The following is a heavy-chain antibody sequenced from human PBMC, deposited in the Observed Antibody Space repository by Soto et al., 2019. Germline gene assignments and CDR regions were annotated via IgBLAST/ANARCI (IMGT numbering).Heavy chain of an antibody. CDR3: EKDGSIAAPGNPSDY. J-gene: IGHJ4*02. D-gene: IGHD6-13*01. Sequence: GGSLRLSCAASGFTFSNYAMNWVRQAPGKGLEWVSVISGSGGSTYYADSVKGRFTISRDNSKNTLYLQMNSLRAEDTAVYYCEKDGSIAAPGNPSDYWGQGTLVTVSS. V-gene: IGHV3-23*01. CDR1: GFTFSNYA. CDR2: ISGSGGST.